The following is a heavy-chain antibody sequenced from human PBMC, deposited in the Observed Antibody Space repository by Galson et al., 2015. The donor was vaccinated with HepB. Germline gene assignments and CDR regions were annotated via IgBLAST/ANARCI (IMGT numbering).Heavy chain of an antibody. CDR2: IFAGGDTI. D-gene: IGHD2/OR15-2a*01. J-gene: IGHJ4*02. CDR3: ARETRDTYYFDN. CDR1: GYTFTNYH. V-gene: IGHV1-46*01. Sequence: SVKVSCKASGYTFTNYHFHWVRQAPGQGPEWMGKIFAGGDTIRYAQKFQGRVTWSMDSSTSTMYMEVSSLRSDDTAVYYGARETRDTYYFDNWGQGTLVTVSS.